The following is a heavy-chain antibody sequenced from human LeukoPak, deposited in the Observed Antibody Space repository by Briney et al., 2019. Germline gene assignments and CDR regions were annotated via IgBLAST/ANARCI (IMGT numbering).Heavy chain of an antibody. CDR1: GYIFTDYY. D-gene: IGHD1-1*01. V-gene: IGHV1-2*02. J-gene: IGHJ6*02. Sequence: LVASVKVSCKASGYIFTDYYIHWIRQAPGQGLEWMGWIDPNSGGTHHAPNFQGRATMTRDTSSSTVYMDLSRLRSADTAIYYCARSRTPFYYYGMHVWRLGTSVTVSS. CDR3: ARSRTPFYYYGMHV. CDR2: IDPNSGGT.